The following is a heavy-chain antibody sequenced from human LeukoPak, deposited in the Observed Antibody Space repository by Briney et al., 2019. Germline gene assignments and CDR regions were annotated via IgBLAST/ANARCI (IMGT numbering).Heavy chain of an antibody. J-gene: IGHJ4*02. CDR3: ARGYVWGTYRYPFDY. Sequence: PSETLSLTCTVSGDSITPYYWNWIRQPPGKGLEWIGDIYYRGSTNYNPSLKSRVTISVDTSKNQFSLRLTSVTAADTAVYYCARGYVWGTYRYPFDYWGQGTLVTVSS. D-gene: IGHD3-16*02. CDR2: IYYRGST. CDR1: GDSITPYY. V-gene: IGHV4-59*01.